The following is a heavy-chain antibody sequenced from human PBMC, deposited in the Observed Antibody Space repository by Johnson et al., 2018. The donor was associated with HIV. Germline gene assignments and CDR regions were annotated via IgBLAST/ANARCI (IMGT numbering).Heavy chain of an antibody. J-gene: IGHJ3*02. CDR2: INSAGSSP. D-gene: IGHD3-10*01. Sequence: VQLVESGGGVVRPGGSLRLSCVGSGFTFSTNWMHWVRQAPGKGLVWVSRINSAGSSPSYADSVKGRFTISRDNAKNTLYLQMDSLGAEDTAVYYCARVQLLADDVFNIWGQGTMVTVSS. CDR1: GFTFSTNW. CDR3: ARVQLLADDVFNI. V-gene: IGHV3-74*02.